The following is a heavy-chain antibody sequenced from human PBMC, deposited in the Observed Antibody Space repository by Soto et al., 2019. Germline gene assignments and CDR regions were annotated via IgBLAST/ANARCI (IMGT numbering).Heavy chain of an antibody. V-gene: IGHV3-66*01. CDR3: ARDNRGYCSGGSCPSHYYYGMDV. CDR2: IYRDGST. J-gene: IGHJ6*02. CDR1: GFTVSGNY. Sequence: GGSLRLSCAASGFTVSGNYMSWVRQAPGKGLEWVSVIYRDGSTDYADSVKDRFTISRDNSKNTLYLQMNSLRGEDTAVYYCARDNRGYCSGGSCPSHYYYGMDVWGQGTTVTVSS. D-gene: IGHD2-15*01.